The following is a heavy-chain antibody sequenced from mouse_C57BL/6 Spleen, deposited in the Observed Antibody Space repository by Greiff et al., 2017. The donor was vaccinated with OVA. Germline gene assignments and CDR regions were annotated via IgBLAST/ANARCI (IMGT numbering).Heavy chain of an antibody. J-gene: IGHJ2*01. CDR3: ARITTVVGDFDY. Sequence: VQLQQPRAELVKPGASVKLSCKASGYTFTSYWMHWVKQRPGQGLEWIGMIHPNSGSTNYNEKFKSKATLTVDKSSSTAYMQLSSLTSEDSAVYYCARITTVVGDFDYWGQGTTLTVSS. CDR2: IHPNSGST. D-gene: IGHD1-1*01. V-gene: IGHV1-64*01. CDR1: GYTFTSYW.